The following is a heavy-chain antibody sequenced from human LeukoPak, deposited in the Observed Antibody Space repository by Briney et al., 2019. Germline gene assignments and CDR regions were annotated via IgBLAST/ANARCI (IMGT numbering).Heavy chain of an antibody. D-gene: IGHD1-26*01. CDR3: ARGSGSYSFNLLGFDP. Sequence: RQAPGKGLEWVSYISSSSGTMYYADSVKGRFTISRDSAKNSLYLQMNSLRAEDTAVYYCARGSGSYSFNLLGFDPWGQGTLVTVSS. J-gene: IGHJ5*02. V-gene: IGHV3-48*01. CDR2: ISSSSGTM.